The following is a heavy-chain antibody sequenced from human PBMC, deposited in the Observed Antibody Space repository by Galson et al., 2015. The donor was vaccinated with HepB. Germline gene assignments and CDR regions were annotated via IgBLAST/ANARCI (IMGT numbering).Heavy chain of an antibody. Sequence: SLRLSCAASGFTFSSYGMHWVRQAPGKGLEWVGRIKSKTDGGTTDYAAPVKGRFTISRDDSKNTLYLQMNSLKTEGTAVYYCTTDGSPRYGYRYPSSWGQGTLVTVSS. V-gene: IGHV3-15*01. CDR1: GFTFSSYG. J-gene: IGHJ4*02. CDR3: TTDGSPRYGYRYPSS. CDR2: IKSKTDGGTT. D-gene: IGHD5-18*01.